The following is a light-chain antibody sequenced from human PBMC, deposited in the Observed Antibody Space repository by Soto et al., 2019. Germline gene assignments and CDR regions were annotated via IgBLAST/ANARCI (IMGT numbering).Light chain of an antibody. J-gene: IGKJ4*01. CDR1: QSVSSNS. Sequence: EIVLTQSPGTQSLSPGERATLSCRATQSVSSNSLGWYQQKPGQAPRLLIFGASSRATSVPDRFSGSGSGTDFTLTISRLEPEDFAVYYCQHYDGSAVTFGGGTKVEIK. CDR3: QHYDGSAVT. V-gene: IGKV3-20*01. CDR2: GAS.